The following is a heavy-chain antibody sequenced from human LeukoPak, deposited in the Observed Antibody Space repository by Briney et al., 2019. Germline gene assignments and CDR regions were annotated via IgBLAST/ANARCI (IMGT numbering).Heavy chain of an antibody. V-gene: IGHV3-7*01. D-gene: IGHD6-19*01. Sequence: PGGSLRLSCAASGFTFSSYWMSWVRQAPGKGLEWVANIKQDGSEKYYVDSVKGRFTISRDNAKNSLYLQMNSLRAEDTAVYYCARADLGGWYGYYYYYYGMDVWGQGTTVTVSS. J-gene: IGHJ6*02. CDR3: ARADLGGWYGYYYYYYGMDV. CDR1: GFTFSSYW. CDR2: IKQDGSEK.